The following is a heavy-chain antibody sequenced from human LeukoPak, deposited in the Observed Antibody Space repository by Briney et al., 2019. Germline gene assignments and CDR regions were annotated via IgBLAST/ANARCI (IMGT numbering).Heavy chain of an antibody. Sequence: GGSLRLSCAASGFTFSSYAMSWVRQAPDKGLEWVSTISGSGGSPYYAGSVKGRFAISRDNSKNTLYLQMSSLGAEDTAVYYCAKVHDNSDYHFYFGSWGQGTLVTVSS. CDR1: GFTFSSYA. CDR2: ISGSGGSP. J-gene: IGHJ4*02. V-gene: IGHV3-23*01. D-gene: IGHD3-22*01. CDR3: AKVHDNSDYHFYFGS.